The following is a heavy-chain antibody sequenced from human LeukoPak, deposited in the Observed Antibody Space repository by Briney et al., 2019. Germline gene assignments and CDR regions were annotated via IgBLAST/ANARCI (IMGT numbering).Heavy chain of an antibody. J-gene: IGHJ6*02. CDR1: GYTFTSYD. Sequence: ASVKDSCKASGYTFTSYDINWVRQATGQGLEWMGWMNPNSGNTGYAQKFQGRVTMTRNTSISTAYMELSRLRSEDTAVYYCARGGLRFLEWLQTFDYYYGMDVWGQGTTVTVSS. CDR3: ARGGLRFLEWLQTFDYYYGMDV. V-gene: IGHV1-8*01. CDR2: MNPNSGNT. D-gene: IGHD3-3*01.